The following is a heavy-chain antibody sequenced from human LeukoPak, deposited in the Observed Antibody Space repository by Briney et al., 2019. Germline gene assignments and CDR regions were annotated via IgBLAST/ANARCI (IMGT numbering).Heavy chain of an antibody. CDR3: ARERYIAAAGSENDAFDI. Sequence: GGSLRLSCAASGFTFSSYAMHWVRQAPGKGLEWVAVISYDGSNKYYADSVKGRFTISRDNSKNTLYLQMNSLRAGDTAVYYCARERYIAAAGSENDAFDIWGQGTMVTVSS. J-gene: IGHJ3*02. CDR1: GFTFSSYA. V-gene: IGHV3-30-3*01. D-gene: IGHD6-13*01. CDR2: ISYDGSNK.